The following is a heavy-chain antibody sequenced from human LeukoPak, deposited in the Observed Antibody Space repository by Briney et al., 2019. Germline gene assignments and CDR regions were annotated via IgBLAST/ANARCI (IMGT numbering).Heavy chain of an antibody. Sequence: PGGSLLLLYSAAGFTFSSYWKHCCRQAPGTGLVWVSRINSDGSSTSYAYSVKGRFTISRDNAKNTLYLQMNSLRAEDTAVYYCARDQHYYDSSGYYGYWGQGTLVTVSS. CDR2: INSDGSST. V-gene: IGHV3-74*01. D-gene: IGHD3-22*01. J-gene: IGHJ4*02. CDR1: GFTFSSYW. CDR3: ARDQHYYDSSGYYGY.